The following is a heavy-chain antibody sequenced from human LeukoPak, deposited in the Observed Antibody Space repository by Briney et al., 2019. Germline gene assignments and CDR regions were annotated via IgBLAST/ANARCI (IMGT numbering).Heavy chain of an antibody. D-gene: IGHD2-2*01. V-gene: IGHV3-23*01. CDR1: GFTFSSYA. Sequence: HPGGSLRLSCAASGFTFSSYAMSWVRQAPGKGLEWVSGILGSGTTTYYADSVRGRFTISRDNSKSTLYLQVDSLRAEDTALYYCARSRYWEYQLPRADLDYWGQGTLVTVSS. J-gene: IGHJ4*02. CDR3: ARSRYWEYQLPRADLDY. CDR2: ILGSGTTT.